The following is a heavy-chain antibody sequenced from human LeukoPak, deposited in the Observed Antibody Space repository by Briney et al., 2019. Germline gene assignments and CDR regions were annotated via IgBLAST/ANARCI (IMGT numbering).Heavy chain of an antibody. V-gene: IGHV3-74*01. CDR1: GFTFSTSW. CDR3: RYGSSSGDY. D-gene: IGHD6-6*01. CDR2: INGDGSIT. Sequence: GGSLRLSCAAAGFTFSTSWMNWVRQAPGKGPVWVSRINGDGSITTYADSVKGRFTISRDNAKNALSLQMNSLRAEDTAVYYCRYGSSSGDYWGQGTLVTVSS. J-gene: IGHJ4*02.